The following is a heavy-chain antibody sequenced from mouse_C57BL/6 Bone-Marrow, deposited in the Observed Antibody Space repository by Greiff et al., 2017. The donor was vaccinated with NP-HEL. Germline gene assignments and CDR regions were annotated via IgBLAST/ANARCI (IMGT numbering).Heavy chain of an antibody. V-gene: IGHV1-9*01. CDR1: GYTFTGYW. Sequence: QVQLQQSGAELMKPGASVKLSCKATGYTFTGYWIEWVKQRPGHGLEWIGEILPGSGSTNYNEKFKGKATFTADTSSNTAYMQLSSLTTEDSSIYYCARGDYYGSSYHWYFDVWGTGTTVTVSS. D-gene: IGHD1-1*01. CDR2: ILPGSGST. J-gene: IGHJ1*03. CDR3: ARGDYYGSSYHWYFDV.